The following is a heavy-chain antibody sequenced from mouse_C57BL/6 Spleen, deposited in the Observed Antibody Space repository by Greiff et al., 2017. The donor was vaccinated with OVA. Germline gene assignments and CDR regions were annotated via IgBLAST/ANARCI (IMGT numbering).Heavy chain of an antibody. D-gene: IGHD2-10*01. CDR1: GFTFSDYG. J-gene: IGHJ3*01. CDR2: ISSGSSTI. CDR3: ARSYYGRFAY. Sequence: EVQLVESGGGLVKPGGSLKLSCAASGFTFSDYGMHWVRQAPEKGLEWVAYISSGSSTIYYADTVKGRFTISRDNAKNTLFLQMTSLRSEDTAMYYCARSYYGRFAYWGQGTLVTVSA. V-gene: IGHV5-17*01.